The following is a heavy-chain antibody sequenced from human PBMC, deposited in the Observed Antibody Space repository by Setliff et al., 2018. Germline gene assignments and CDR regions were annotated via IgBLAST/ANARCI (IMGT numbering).Heavy chain of an antibody. CDR3: ARLNFWSGFWYFTL. CDR1: GYSISSGHF. V-gene: IGHV4-38-2*01. Sequence: SETLSLTCGVSGYSISSGHFWGWIRRPPGKGLEWIGYSYYLGATKYTPSLKGRVSISVDTAENQVSLKVNSVTAADTGVYYCARLNFWSGFWYFTLWGQGTPVTVSS. D-gene: IGHD3-3*01. J-gene: IGHJ4*02. CDR2: SYYLGAT.